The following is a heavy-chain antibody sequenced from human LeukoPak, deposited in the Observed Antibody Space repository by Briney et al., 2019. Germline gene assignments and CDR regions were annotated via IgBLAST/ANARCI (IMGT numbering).Heavy chain of an antibody. Sequence: QSGGSLRLSCAASGFTFSSYSMNWVRQAPGKGLEWVSAISGSGGSTYYADSVKGRFTISRDNSKNTLYLQMSSLRAEDTAVYYCAKDRGYDSSGYYSWGQGTLVTVSS. CDR1: GFTFSSYS. J-gene: IGHJ4*02. D-gene: IGHD3-22*01. V-gene: IGHV3-23*01. CDR2: ISGSGGST. CDR3: AKDRGYDSSGYYS.